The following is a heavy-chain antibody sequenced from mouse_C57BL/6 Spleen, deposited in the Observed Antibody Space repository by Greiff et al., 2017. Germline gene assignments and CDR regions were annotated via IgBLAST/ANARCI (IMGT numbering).Heavy chain of an antibody. D-gene: IGHD1-1*01. Sequence: EVHLVESGGGLVKPGGSLKLSCAASGFTFSDYGMHWVRQAPETGLEWVAYISSGSSTIYYADTVKGRFTISRENAKKTLFLQLTSLRSEDTAMYYCARPDYYGSSWFAYWGQGTLVTVSA. CDR1: GFTFSDYG. J-gene: IGHJ3*01. CDR3: ARPDYYGSSWFAY. CDR2: ISSGSSTI. V-gene: IGHV5-17*01.